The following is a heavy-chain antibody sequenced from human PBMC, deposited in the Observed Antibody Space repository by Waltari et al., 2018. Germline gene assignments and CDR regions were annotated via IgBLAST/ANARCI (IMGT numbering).Heavy chain of an antibody. CDR2: ISDRGCII. V-gene: IGHV3-23*01. D-gene: IGHD7-27*01. Sequence: FTTYVRNWVRQSPGKVLEWVSSISDRGCIINSADPVKRRFTISRDNSENTLYLQMNSLRAEYTAVYYCARGSGVDSWGQGTLVTISS. J-gene: IGHJ4*02. CDR3: ARGSGVDS. CDR1: FTTYV.